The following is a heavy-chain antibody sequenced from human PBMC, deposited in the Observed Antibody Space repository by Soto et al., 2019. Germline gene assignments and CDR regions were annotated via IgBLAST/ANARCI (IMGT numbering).Heavy chain of an antibody. CDR2: ISGSGGST. CDR1: GFTFSSYA. Sequence: PGGSLRLSCAASGFTFSSYAMSWVRQAPGKGLEWVSAISGSGGSTYYADSVKGRFTISRDNSKNTLYLQMNSLRAEDTAVYYCAKCPKGPGAVYYGMDVWGQGTTVTVSS. J-gene: IGHJ6*02. V-gene: IGHV3-23*01. D-gene: IGHD1-26*01. CDR3: AKCPKGPGAVYYGMDV.